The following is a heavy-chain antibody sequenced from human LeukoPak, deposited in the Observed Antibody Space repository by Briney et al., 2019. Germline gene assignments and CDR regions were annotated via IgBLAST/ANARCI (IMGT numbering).Heavy chain of an antibody. J-gene: IGHJ3*02. CDR2: IYYRGST. CDR3: ASHVEMVTIVAAFDI. Sequence: SETLSLTCTVSGGSISSSSYSWGWFRQPPGKGRECIGSIYYRGSTYYNPSLQSHGTKSEDTSQNQSSLTLSSVTAPDTAVYCCASHVEMVTIVAAFDIWGQGTMVTVSS. V-gene: IGHV4-39*07. CDR1: GGSISSSSYS. D-gene: IGHD5-24*01.